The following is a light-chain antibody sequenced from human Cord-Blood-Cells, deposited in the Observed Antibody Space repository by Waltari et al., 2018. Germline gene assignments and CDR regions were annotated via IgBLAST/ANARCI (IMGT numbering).Light chain of an antibody. Sequence: QSVLTQPPSASGTPGQRVTIPCSGSSSNIGSNYVYWYQQLPGTAPKLLIYRNKQRPAGVPDRFSGSKSGTSASLAIIGLRSEDEADYYCAAWDDSRSGPVFGGGTKLTVL. CDR3: AAWDDSRSGPV. J-gene: IGLJ3*02. CDR2: RNK. CDR1: SSNIGSNY. V-gene: IGLV1-47*01.